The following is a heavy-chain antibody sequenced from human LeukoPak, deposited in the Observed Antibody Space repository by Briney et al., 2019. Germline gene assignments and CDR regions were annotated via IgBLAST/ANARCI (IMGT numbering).Heavy chain of an antibody. J-gene: IGHJ4*02. D-gene: IGHD4-23*01. Sequence: GGSLRLSCTASGFSFSAYSMNWVRQAPGKGLEWVSSISSNSDYVYYAASVKGRLTISRDNAKRSLYLQVNSLRAEDTAVYYCASFATSVLINDYWGQGTLVTVSS. CDR1: GFSFSAYS. CDR3: ASFATSVLINDY. V-gene: IGHV3-21*01. CDR2: ISSNSDYV.